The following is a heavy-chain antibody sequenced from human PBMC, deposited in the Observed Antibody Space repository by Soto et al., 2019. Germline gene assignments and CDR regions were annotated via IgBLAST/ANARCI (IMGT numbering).Heavy chain of an antibody. CDR3: ARGGVGTMVRGVINYGMDV. CDR2: IYHSGST. D-gene: IGHD3-10*01. J-gene: IGHJ6*02. V-gene: IGHV4-39*07. Sequence: SETLSLTCTVSGGSISSSSYYWGWIRQPPGKGLEWIGSIYHSGSTNYNPSLKSRVTISVDTSKNQFSLKLSSVTAADTAVYYCARGGVGTMVRGVINYGMDVWGLGTTVTVSS. CDR1: GGSISSSSYY.